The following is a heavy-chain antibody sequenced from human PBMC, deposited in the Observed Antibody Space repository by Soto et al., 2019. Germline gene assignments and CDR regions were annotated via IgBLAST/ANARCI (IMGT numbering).Heavy chain of an antibody. CDR1: GFTFSSYG. V-gene: IGHV3-33*01. Sequence: PGGSLRLSCAASGFTFSSYGMHWVRQAPGKGLEWVAVIWYDGSNKYYADSVKGRFTISRDNSKNTLYLQMNSLRAEDTAVYYCARDQGDFGAPYYFDYWGQGTLVTVS. CDR3: ARDQGDFGAPYYFDY. CDR2: IWYDGSNK. D-gene: IGHD3-3*01. J-gene: IGHJ4*02.